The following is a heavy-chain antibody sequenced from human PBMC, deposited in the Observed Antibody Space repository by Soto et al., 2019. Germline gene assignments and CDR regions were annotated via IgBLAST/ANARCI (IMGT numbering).Heavy chain of an antibody. Sequence: PSETLSLTCTVSGGSISSYYWSWIRQPPGKGLEWIGYIYYSGSTNYNPSLKSRVTISVDTSKNQFSLKLSSVTAADTAVYYCARDLGRGGAAAGLREAAFDIWGQGTMVTVSS. CDR3: ARDLGRGGAAAGLREAAFDI. CDR2: IYYSGST. V-gene: IGHV4-59*01. J-gene: IGHJ3*02. D-gene: IGHD6-13*01. CDR1: GGSISSYY.